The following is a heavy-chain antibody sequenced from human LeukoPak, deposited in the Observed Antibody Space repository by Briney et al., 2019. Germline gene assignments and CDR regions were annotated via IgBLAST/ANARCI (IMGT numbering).Heavy chain of an antibody. CDR1: GGSISSYY. CDR2: IYYSRST. J-gene: IGHJ4*02. Sequence: SETLSLTCTVSGGSISSYYWSWIRQPPGKGLEWIGYIYYSRSTKYNPSLKGRVTISVDPSKNQFSLKLSSVTAADTAVHYCARGVVAAGILRFDYWGQGTLVTVSS. CDR3: ARGVVAAGILRFDY. V-gene: IGHV4-59*01. D-gene: IGHD2-15*01.